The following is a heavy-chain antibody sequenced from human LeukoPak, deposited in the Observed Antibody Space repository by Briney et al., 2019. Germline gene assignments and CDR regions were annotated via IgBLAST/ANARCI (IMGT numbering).Heavy chain of an antibody. CDR2: INPSGGST. V-gene: IGHV1-46*01. Sequence: ASVKVSCKASGYTFTGYYMHWVRQAPGQGLEWMGIINPSGGSTSYAQKFQGRVTMTRDTSTSTVYMELSSLRSEDTAVYYCARAMVRGETAFDIWGQGTMVTVSS. CDR3: ARAMVRGETAFDI. CDR1: GYTFTGYY. D-gene: IGHD3-10*01. J-gene: IGHJ3*02.